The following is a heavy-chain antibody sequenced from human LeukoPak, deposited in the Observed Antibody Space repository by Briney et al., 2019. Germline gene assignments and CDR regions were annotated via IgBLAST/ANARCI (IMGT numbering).Heavy chain of an antibody. CDR3: AKSNGYGLVDI. D-gene: IGHD3-10*01. CDR1: GGSFSGYS. J-gene: IGHJ3*02. V-gene: IGHV4-34*01. Sequence: SETLSLTCAVSGGSFSGYSWSWIRQPPGKGLEWIGEINHSGSTYYNPSLRSRVTISLDTSRNQFSLKLNSVTAADTAVYYCAKSNGYGLVDIWGQGTMVTVSS. CDR2: INHSGST.